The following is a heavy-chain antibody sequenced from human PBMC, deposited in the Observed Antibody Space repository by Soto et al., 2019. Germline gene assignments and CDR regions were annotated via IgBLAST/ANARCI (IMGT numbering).Heavy chain of an antibody. CDR3: ARTYFDYIWGEYDAFDI. CDR1: GYTFTSYD. J-gene: IGHJ3*02. D-gene: IGHD3-16*01. Sequence: QVQLVQSGAEVKKPGASVKVSCKASGYTFTSYDINWVRQATGQGLEWMGWMNPNSGNTGYAQKFQGRVTMASNTSISTAYMELSSLRSEDTAVYYCARTYFDYIWGEYDAFDIWGQGTMVTFSS. V-gene: IGHV1-8*01. CDR2: MNPNSGNT.